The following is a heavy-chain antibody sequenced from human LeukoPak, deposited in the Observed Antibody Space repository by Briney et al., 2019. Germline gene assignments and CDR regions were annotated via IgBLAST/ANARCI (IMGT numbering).Heavy chain of an antibody. V-gene: IGHV3-53*01. CDR2: IYSGGST. CDR3: ARVASRLWLPDYFDY. J-gene: IGHJ4*03. Sequence: GGSLRLSCAASGFTVSSNYMSWVRQAPGKGLEWVSVIYSGGSTYYADSVKGRFTISRDNSKNTLYLQMNSLRAEDTAVYYCARVASRLWLPDYFDYWGQGTTVTVSS. CDR1: GFTVSSNY. D-gene: IGHD5-18*01.